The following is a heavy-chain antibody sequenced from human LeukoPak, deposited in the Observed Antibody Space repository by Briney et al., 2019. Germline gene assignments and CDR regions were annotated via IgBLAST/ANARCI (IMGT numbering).Heavy chain of an antibody. J-gene: IGHJ5*02. D-gene: IGHD6-13*01. V-gene: IGHV4-34*01. CDR1: GGSFSGYY. Sequence: PSETLSLTCAVYGGSFSGYYWSWIRQPPGKGLEWRGEINHSGSTNYNPSLKSRVTISVDTSQNQFSLKLSSVTAADTAVYYCARFPLYSSSWYNWFDPWGQGTLVTVSS. CDR3: ARFPLYSSSWYNWFDP. CDR2: INHSGST.